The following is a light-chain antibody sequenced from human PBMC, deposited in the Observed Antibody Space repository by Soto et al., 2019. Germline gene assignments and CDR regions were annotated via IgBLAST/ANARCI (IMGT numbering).Light chain of an antibody. J-gene: IGLJ1*01. Sequence: QSVLTQPASVSGPPGQSITISCTGTSNDVGGYNYVSWYQHHPGKAPKLMIYGVSDRPSGVSNRFSGSKSGNTASLTISGLQAEDEADYYCSSYTGSNIRYVFGTGTKVTVL. CDR1: SNDVGGYNY. V-gene: IGLV2-14*01. CDR2: GVS. CDR3: SSYTGSNIRYV.